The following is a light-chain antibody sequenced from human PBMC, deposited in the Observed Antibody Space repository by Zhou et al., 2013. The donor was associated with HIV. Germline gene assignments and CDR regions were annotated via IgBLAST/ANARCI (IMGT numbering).Light chain of an antibody. Sequence: DIQMTQSPSTLSASVGARVTITCRASQSISSWLVWYQQRPGTAPKLLVYQASRLQEGVPSRFSAAGSGTDFTLTIDGLHPDDFATYFCQQYNDYPWTFGQGTRL. J-gene: IGKJ5*01. CDR1: QSISSW. CDR3: QQYNDYPWT. V-gene: IGKV1-5*01. CDR2: QAS.